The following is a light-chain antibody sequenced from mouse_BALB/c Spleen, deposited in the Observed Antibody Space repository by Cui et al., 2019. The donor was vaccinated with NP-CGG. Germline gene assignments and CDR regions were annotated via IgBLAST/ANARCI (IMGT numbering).Light chain of an antibody. V-gene: IGLV1*01. Sequence: QAVVTHESALTTSPGETVTPTCRSNTGAVTTSNYANWVQEKPDHLFTGLIGGTNNRAPGVPARFSGSLIGDKAALTITGAQTEDEAIYFCALWYSNHWVFGGGTKLTVL. CDR3: ALWYSNHWV. J-gene: IGLJ1*01. CDR1: TGAVTTSNY. CDR2: GTN.